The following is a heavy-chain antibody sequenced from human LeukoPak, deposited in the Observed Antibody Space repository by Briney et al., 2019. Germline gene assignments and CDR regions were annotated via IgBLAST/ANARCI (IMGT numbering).Heavy chain of an antibody. CDR1: GGSFSGYY. V-gene: IGHV4-34*12. J-gene: IGHJ4*02. CDR2: IIHSGST. CDR3: ARSTPSIAALDY. D-gene: IGHD6-6*01. Sequence: SETLSLTCAVYGGSFSGYYWSWIRQPPGKGLEWIGEIIHSGSTNYNPSVKSRVTISVDTSKNQFSLKLSSVTAADTAVYYCARSTPSIAALDYWGQGTLVTVSS.